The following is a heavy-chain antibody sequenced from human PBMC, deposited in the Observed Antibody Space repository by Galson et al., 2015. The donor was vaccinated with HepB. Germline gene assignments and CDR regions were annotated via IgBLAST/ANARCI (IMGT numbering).Heavy chain of an antibody. CDR2: ISGSGGST. J-gene: IGHJ6*02. Sequence: SLRLSCAASGFTFSNFAMSWVRQAPGKGLEWVSAISGSGGSTYYADSVKGRFTISRDNSKNTLYLQMNSLRAEDTAVYYCAKTSGNYPDYYYYGMDVWGQGTTVTVSS. V-gene: IGHV3-23*01. CDR3: AKTSGNYPDYYYYGMDV. D-gene: IGHD4-23*01. CDR1: GFTFSNFA.